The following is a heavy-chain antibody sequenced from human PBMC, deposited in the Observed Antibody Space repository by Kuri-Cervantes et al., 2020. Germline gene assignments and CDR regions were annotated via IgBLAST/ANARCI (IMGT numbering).Heavy chain of an antibody. CDR3: AKAAQVGIVVAGTDFDH. V-gene: IGHV3-9*01. D-gene: IGHD6-19*01. CDR2: ISWNSGSI. Sequence: GGSLRLSCAASGFTFDDYAMHWVWQAPGKGLEWVSGISWNSGSIGYADSVKGRFTISRDNAKSSLYLQMNSLRAEDTALYYCAKAAQVGIVVAGTDFDHWGQGTLVTVSS. J-gene: IGHJ4*02. CDR1: GFTFDDYA.